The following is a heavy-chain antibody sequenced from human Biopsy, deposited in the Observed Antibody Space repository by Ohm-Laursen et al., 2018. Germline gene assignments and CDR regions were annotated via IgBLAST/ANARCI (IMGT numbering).Heavy chain of an antibody. CDR1: GYTFSDYI. D-gene: IGHD2-2*01. J-gene: IGHJ2*01. CDR2: INTRRGDT. V-gene: IGHV1-18*01. CDR3: ARVEDSTRHWYFDL. Sequence: SVKVSCKASGYTFSDYILNWVRQAPGQGLEWMGWINTRRGDTNYAQKFQGRVTMTRDTSTTTVFMELTSLRSDDTAMYYCARVEDSTRHWYFDLWGRGTQVTASS.